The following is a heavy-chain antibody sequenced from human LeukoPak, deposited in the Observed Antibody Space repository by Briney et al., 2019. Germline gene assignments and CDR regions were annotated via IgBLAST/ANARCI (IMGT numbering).Heavy chain of an antibody. V-gene: IGHV3-30-3*01. CDR1: GFTFSSYA. Sequence: GGSLRLSCAASGFTFSSYAMHWVRQAPGKGLEWVAVISYDGSNKYYADSVKGRFTISRDNSKNTLYLQMNSLRAEDTAVYYCAPEGGYGSGSYKWGQGTMVTVSS. J-gene: IGHJ3*01. CDR2: ISYDGSNK. CDR3: APEGGYGSGSYK. D-gene: IGHD3-10*01.